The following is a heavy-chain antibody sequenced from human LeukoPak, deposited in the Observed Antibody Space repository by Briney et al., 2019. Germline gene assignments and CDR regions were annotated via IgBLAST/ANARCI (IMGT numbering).Heavy chain of an antibody. Sequence: TSETLSLTCTVSGGSISSYYWSWIRQPPGKGLEWIGYIYYSGSTNYNPSLKGRVTISVDTSKNQFSLKLSSVTAADTAVYYCARSSYGSGSYHPAGWGQGTLVTVSS. J-gene: IGHJ4*02. V-gene: IGHV4-59*01. D-gene: IGHD3-10*01. CDR2: IYYSGST. CDR1: GGSISSYY. CDR3: ARSSYGSGSYHPAG.